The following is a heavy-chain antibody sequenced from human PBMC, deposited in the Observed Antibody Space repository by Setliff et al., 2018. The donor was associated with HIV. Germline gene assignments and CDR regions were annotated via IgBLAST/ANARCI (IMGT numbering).Heavy chain of an antibody. J-gene: IGHJ4*02. Sequence: SETLSLTCTVSGGSISIGGYYWGWIRQHPGKGLEWIGYIYHNGSTYYNPSLKSRVTISVDTSKNQFSLKLSSVTAADTAVYYCARGKGGYSYGLFDYWGQGTLVTVSS. D-gene: IGHD5-18*01. CDR2: IYHNGST. CDR3: ARGKGGYSYGLFDY. V-gene: IGHV4-31*03. CDR1: GGSISIGGYY.